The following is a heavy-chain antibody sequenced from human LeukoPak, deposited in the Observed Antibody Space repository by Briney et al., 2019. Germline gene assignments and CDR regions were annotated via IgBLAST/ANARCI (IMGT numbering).Heavy chain of an antibody. J-gene: IGHJ6*04. V-gene: IGHV1-69*01. Sequence: ASVKVSCKASGGTFSSYAISWVRQAPGQGLEWMGGIIPIFGTANYAQKFQGRVTITADESTSTAYMELSSLRSEDTAVYYCASPTTANRGTYYYYGMDVWGKGTTVTVSS. CDR2: IIPIFGTA. D-gene: IGHD1-14*01. CDR3: ASPTTANRGTYYYYGMDV. CDR1: GGTFSSYA.